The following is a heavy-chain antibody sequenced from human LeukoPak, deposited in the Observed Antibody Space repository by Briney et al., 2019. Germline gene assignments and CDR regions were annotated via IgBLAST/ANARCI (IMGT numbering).Heavy chain of an antibody. V-gene: IGHV5-10-1*01. CDR3: WTNLGPGIAVAEYFDY. J-gene: IGHJ4*02. D-gene: IGHD6-19*01. CDR1: GYSFTCHW. CDR2: VYPYDSYT. Sequence: GESLKISWKGSGYSFTCHWIAWVRQMPGKGLEWMGRVYPYDSYTIYSPSFQGHVTILADQSISTAYLQCSSLKGSDNAMFFYWTNLGPGIAVAEYFDYWGQGTLVTVSS.